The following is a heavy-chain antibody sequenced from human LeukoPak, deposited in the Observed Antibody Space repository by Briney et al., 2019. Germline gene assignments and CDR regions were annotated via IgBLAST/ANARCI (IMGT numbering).Heavy chain of an antibody. Sequence: PSQTLSLTCTVSGGSISSGDYYWSWIRQPPGMGLEWVGYIYYSGSTYYNPSLKSRVTISVDTSTNQFSLKLSSVTAAATSMYSRANQYSSSWYYFDYWGQGTLVTVSS. CDR1: GGSISSGDYY. V-gene: IGHV4-30-4*08. CDR3: ANQYSSSWYYFDY. J-gene: IGHJ4*02. D-gene: IGHD6-13*01. CDR2: IYYSGST.